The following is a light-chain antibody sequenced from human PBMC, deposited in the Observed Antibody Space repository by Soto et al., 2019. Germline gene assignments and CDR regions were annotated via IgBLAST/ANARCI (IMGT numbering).Light chain of an antibody. CDR2: DAS. J-gene: IGKJ4*01. CDR1: QGFARA. CDR3: QQFSNYPLT. V-gene: IGKV1D-13*01. Sequence: AIHLTQSPSSLSATVGDSVTITCRASQGFARALAWYQQKPGKAPKLLIYDASSLESGVPSRFSGSGYVTDFTLTITSLQPEDFATYYCQQFSNYPLTFGGGTKVEIK.